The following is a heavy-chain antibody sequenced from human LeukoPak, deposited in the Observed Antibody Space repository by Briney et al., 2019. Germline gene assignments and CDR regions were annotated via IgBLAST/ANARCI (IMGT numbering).Heavy chain of an antibody. Sequence: GGSLRLSCAASGFIVRTYAMSWVRQAPGKGLEWVSGMSDSDGTTYYADSVKGRFTISRDNAENSLYLQMNSLRAEDTAVYYCARTNNFDYWGQGTLVTVSS. CDR3: ARTNNFDY. V-gene: IGHV3-23*01. CDR2: MSDSDGTT. CDR1: GFIVRTYA. J-gene: IGHJ4*02. D-gene: IGHD1-14*01.